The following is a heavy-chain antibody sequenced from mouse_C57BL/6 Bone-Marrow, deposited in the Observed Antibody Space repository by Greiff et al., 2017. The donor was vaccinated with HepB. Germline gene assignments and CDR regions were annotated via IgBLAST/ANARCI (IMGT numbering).Heavy chain of an antibody. J-gene: IGHJ3*01. Sequence: QVQLQQSGPELVKPGASVKISCKASGYAFSSSWMNWVKQRPGKGLEWIGRIYPGDGDTNYNGKFKGKATLTADKSSSTAYMQLSSLTSEDSAVYFCALTGTLAYWGQGTLVTVSA. V-gene: IGHV1-82*01. CDR3: ALTGTLAY. CDR2: IYPGDGDT. CDR1: GYAFSSSW. D-gene: IGHD4-1*01.